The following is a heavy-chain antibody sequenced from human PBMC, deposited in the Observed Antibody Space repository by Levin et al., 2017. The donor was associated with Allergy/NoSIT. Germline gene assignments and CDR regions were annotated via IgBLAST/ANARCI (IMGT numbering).Heavy chain of an antibody. V-gene: IGHV3-74*01. CDR1: GFRFSGHW. CDR2: VNGDGTIK. CDR3: ARLAYCSGGPCYRFFDY. J-gene: IGHJ4*02. Sequence: GGSLRLSCAASGFRFSGHWMHWVRQAPGKGLVWVARVNGDGTIKDYADSVKGQFTISRDNAKNTLYLQMDSLRAEDTAVYYCARLAYCSGGPCYRFFDYWGRGALVTVSS. D-gene: IGHD2-15*01.